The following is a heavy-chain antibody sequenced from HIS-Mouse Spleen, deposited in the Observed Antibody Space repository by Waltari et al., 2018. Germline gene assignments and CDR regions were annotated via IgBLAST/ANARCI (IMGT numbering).Heavy chain of an antibody. CDR2: IYHSRST. V-gene: IGHV4-38-2*02. CDR3: ARVGGGYDYYFDY. J-gene: IGHJ4*02. CDR1: GYSISSGYY. Sequence: QVQLQESGPGLVKPSETLSLTCTVSGYSISSGYYWGWIRQPPGKGLEWIGSIYHSRSTYYNPSLKSRVTISVDTSKNQFSLKLSSVTAADTAVYYCARVGGGYDYYFDYWGQGTLVTVSS. D-gene: IGHD5-12*01.